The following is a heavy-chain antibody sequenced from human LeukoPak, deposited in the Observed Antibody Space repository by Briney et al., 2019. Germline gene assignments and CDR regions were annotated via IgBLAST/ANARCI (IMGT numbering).Heavy chain of an antibody. Sequence: PGGSLRLSCAASGFTVSSNYMSWVRQAPGKGLEWVSVIYSGGSTYYADSVKGRFTISRDNSKNTLYLQMNSLRAEDTAVYHCAIQNYYYYGMDVWGQGTTVTVSS. J-gene: IGHJ6*02. CDR2: IYSGGST. V-gene: IGHV3-53*01. CDR1: GFTVSSNY. CDR3: AIQNYYYYGMDV.